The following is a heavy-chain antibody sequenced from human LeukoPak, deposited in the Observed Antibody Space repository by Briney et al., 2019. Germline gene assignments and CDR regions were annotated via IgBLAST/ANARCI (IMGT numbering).Heavy chain of an antibody. D-gene: IGHD2-2*01. J-gene: IGHJ4*02. Sequence: PGGSLRLSCAASGFTFSSYAMSWVRQAPGKGLEWVSAISGSGGSTYYADSVKGRFTISRDNSKNTLYLQTNSLRAEDTAVYYCAKDASLARYCSSTSCYDSAYFDYWGQGTLVTVSS. CDR2: ISGSGGST. CDR3: AKDASLARYCSSTSCYDSAYFDY. CDR1: GFTFSSYA. V-gene: IGHV3-23*01.